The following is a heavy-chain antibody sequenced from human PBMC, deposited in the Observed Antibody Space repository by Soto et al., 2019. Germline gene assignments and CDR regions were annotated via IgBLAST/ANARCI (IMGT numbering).Heavy chain of an antibody. CDR3: AKDLGYSSSWSDFDY. D-gene: IGHD6-13*01. V-gene: IGHV3-23*01. CDR1: GFTFSSYA. CDR2: ISGSGGST. J-gene: IGHJ4*02. Sequence: HPGGSLRLSCAASGFTFSSYAMSWVRQAPGKGLEWVSAISGSGGSTYYADSVKGRFTISRDNSKNTLYLQMNSLRAEDTAVYYCAKDLGYSSSWSDFDYWGQGTLVTVSS.